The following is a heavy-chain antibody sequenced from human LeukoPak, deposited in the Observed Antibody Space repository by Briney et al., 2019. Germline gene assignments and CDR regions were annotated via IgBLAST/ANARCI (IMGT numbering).Heavy chain of an antibody. CDR3: ARRVWLQDYDGFEN. J-gene: IGHJ3*02. D-gene: IGHD5-24*01. CDR2: INPSSGGT. V-gene: IGHV1-2*02. CDR1: GYTFTAYY. Sequence: ASVKVSCKASGYTFTAYYMLWVRQAPGQGLQWMGWINPSSGGTNHAQKFQGRVTMTWDTSISTAYMELSRLRSDDTAVYYSARRVWLQDYDGFENWGQGTMVTVSS.